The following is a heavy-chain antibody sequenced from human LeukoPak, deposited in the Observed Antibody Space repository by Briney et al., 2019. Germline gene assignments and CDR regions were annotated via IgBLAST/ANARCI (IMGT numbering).Heavy chain of an antibody. V-gene: IGHV4-61*02. CDR3: ARALGYCSGGSCYLSYYYYYYMDV. CDR2: IYTSGST. D-gene: IGHD2-15*01. CDR1: GGSISSGSYY. Sequence: TSETLSLTCTVSGGSISSGSYYWSWIRQPAGKGLEWIGRIYTSGSTNYNPSLKSRVTISVDTSKNQFSLKLSSVTAADTAVYYCARALGYCSGGSCYLSYYYYYYMDVWGQGTPVTVSS. J-gene: IGHJ6*03.